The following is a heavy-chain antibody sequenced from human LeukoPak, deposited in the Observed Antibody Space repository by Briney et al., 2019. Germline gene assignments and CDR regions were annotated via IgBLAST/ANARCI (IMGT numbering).Heavy chain of an antibody. CDR2: ISYDGSNK. D-gene: IGHD3-10*01. V-gene: IGHV3-30*18. CDR1: GFTFSSYG. J-gene: IGHJ4*02. CDR3: AKDIAPYYYYGSGSDI. Sequence: GGSLGLSCAASGFTFSSYGMHWVRQAPGKGLEWVAVISYDGSNKYYADSVKGRFTISRDNSKNTLYLQMNSLRAEDTAVYYCAKDIAPYYYYGSGSDIWGQGTLVTVSS.